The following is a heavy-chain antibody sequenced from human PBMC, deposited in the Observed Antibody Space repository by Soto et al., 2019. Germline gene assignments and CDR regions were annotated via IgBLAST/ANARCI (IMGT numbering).Heavy chain of an antibody. Sequence: EVQLVESGGDLVQPGGSLRLSCAASGFTFSNYWMHWVRQPPGKGLVWVSRITNDGSSTVYADSVKGRFTVSRDNAKNTLYLQMTSLRAEDTAVYSCATAREGAVDSWGQGTLVTVSS. CDR2: ITNDGSST. V-gene: IGHV3-74*01. J-gene: IGHJ4*02. D-gene: IGHD1-26*01. CDR1: GFTFSNYW. CDR3: ATAREGAVDS.